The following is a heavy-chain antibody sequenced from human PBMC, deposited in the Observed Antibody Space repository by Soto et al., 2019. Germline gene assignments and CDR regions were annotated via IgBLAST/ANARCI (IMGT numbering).Heavy chain of an antibody. CDR1: GFTFSSYG. D-gene: IGHD6-6*01. Sequence: QVQLVESGGGVVQPGRSLRLSCAASGFTFSSYGMHWVRQAPGKGLEWVAVISYDGSNKYYADSVKGRFTISRDNSKNTLYLQMNSLRAEDTAVYYCAKDGIAARGSYYYYYYGMDVW. CDR3: AKDGIAARGSYYYYYYGMDV. J-gene: IGHJ6*01. V-gene: IGHV3-30*18. CDR2: ISYDGSNK.